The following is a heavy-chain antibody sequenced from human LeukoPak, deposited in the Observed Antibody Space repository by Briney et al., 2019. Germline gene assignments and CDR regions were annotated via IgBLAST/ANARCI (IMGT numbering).Heavy chain of an antibody. CDR1: GFTFSTYS. V-gene: IGHV3-21*01. CDR3: ARGEAVAAPWDN. J-gene: IGHJ4*02. CDR2: ISSSSSYL. Sequence: GGSLRLSCAASGFTFSTYSMNWVRQAPGKGLEWVSSISSSSSYLYYADSVKGRFTISRDNAKNSLYLQMNSLRAEDTAVYYCARGEAVAAPWDNWGQGTLVTVSS. D-gene: IGHD6-19*01.